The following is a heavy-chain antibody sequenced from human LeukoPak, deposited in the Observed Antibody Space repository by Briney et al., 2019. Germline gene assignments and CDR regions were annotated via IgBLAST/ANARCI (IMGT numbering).Heavy chain of an antibody. Sequence: QSGGSLRLSCAASGFTFSSYAMSWVRQAPGKGLEWVSAISGSGGSTYYADSVKGRFTISRDNSKNTLYLQMNSLRAEDTAVYYCAKDHSRYYYDSSGRIQHWGQGTLVTVSS. CDR3: AKDHSRYYYDSSGRIQH. V-gene: IGHV3-23*01. D-gene: IGHD3-22*01. CDR1: GFTFSSYA. J-gene: IGHJ1*01. CDR2: ISGSGGST.